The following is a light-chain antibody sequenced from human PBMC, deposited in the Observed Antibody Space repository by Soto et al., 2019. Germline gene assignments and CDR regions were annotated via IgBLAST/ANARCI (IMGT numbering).Light chain of an antibody. Sequence: EIVLTQSPATLSLSPGERATLSCRASQTINSHLAWYQQKPGQAPRLLIYDASNRATGILARFSGSGSGTNFTLTISSLEPEDFGFYYCQQRKSLPLTFGGGTKVEIK. CDR2: DAS. J-gene: IGKJ4*01. V-gene: IGKV3-11*01. CDR3: QQRKSLPLT. CDR1: QTINSH.